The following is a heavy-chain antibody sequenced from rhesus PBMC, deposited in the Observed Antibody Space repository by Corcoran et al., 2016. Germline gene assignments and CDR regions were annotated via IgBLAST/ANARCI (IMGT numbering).Heavy chain of an antibody. Sequence: QVQLQESGPGLVKPSETLSLTCAVSGGSISSGYYYWSWIRQPPGKGLEWIGFITYRGSTSYSPSLKSRVTVSRDTSKNQFSLKLSSLTAADTAVYYCASSLYSHYAYWGQGVLVTVSS. D-gene: IGHD4-23*01. CDR1: GGSISSGYYY. V-gene: IGHV4-122*02. CDR3: ASSLYSHYAY. CDR2: ITYRGST. J-gene: IGHJ4*01.